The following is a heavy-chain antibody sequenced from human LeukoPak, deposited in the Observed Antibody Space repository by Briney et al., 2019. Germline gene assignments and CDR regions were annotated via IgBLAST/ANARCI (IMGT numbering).Heavy chain of an antibody. Sequence: GGSLRLSCAASGFTFSSYWMHWVRQAPGKGLVWVSRINGDGSTTNYADTVKGRFTISRDNARYSLYLQMNSLRVEDTAVYYCARARIRVAGALTAFDYWGQGTLVTVSS. J-gene: IGHJ4*02. D-gene: IGHD6-19*01. CDR3: ARARIRVAGALTAFDY. CDR1: GFTFSSYW. CDR2: INGDGSTT. V-gene: IGHV3-74*01.